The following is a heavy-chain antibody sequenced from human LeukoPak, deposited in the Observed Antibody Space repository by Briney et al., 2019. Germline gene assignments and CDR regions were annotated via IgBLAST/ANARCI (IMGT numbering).Heavy chain of an antibody. V-gene: IGHV1-69*01. CDR2: IIPMFDKA. CDR3: ARGDSSSSRGQYYCYMDG. CDR1: GGTFSSYA. J-gene: IGHJ6*03. Sequence: VKVSCKASGGTFSSYAISWVPQAPGQRLEWMGGIIPMFDKAKYVQKSQGRLTSTAAESPSTAYMALSSLRSEDTDVYYCARGDSSSSRGQYYCYMDGWGKATTVTVSS. D-gene: IGHD6-6*01.